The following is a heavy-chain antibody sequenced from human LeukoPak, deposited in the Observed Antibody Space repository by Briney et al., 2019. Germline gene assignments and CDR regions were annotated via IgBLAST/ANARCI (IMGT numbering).Heavy chain of an antibody. CDR1: GFTFGDHA. D-gene: IGHD5-24*01. Sequence: SGGSLRLSCITSGFTFGDHAMSWVRQAPGKGLDWVGFIRSKGYGGTTEYAASVKGRFTISRDDSKSIAYLQMNSLKSEDTAVYHCTRGPTGRWLYYGMDVWGQGTTVIVSS. V-gene: IGHV3-49*04. CDR3: TRGPTGRWLYYGMDV. J-gene: IGHJ6*02. CDR2: IRSKGYGGTT.